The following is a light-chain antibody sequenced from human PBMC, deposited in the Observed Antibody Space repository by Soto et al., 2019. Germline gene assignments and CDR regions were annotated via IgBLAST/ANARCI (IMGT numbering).Light chain of an antibody. CDR1: QSVSSN. V-gene: IGKV3-11*01. J-gene: IGKJ4*01. CDR3: QQSRDWPLT. Sequence: EIVLTQSPATLSSSPGERATLSCRASQSVSSNLAWYQQKPGQAPRLLIYDASTRATGIPVRFSCGGSGADSTLTISSLEPEDCAVHYCQQSRDWPLTFGGGTKVEIK. CDR2: DAS.